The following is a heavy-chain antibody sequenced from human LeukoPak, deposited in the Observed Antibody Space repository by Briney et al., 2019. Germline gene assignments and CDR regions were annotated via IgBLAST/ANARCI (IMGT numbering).Heavy chain of an antibody. CDR3: VRDVGRYYYDSTGEDY. CDR2: IRSSNRTI. Sequence: GGSLRLSCAVSGFTLSDYFMNSVRPAPGKGLEWVSYIRSSNRTIKYADFVRGRFTVSRDNAKKALHMQMNNVTTEDTAVYFCVRDVGRYYYDSTGEDYWGQGTLVTVSS. CDR1: GFTLSDYF. V-gene: IGHV3-48*04. D-gene: IGHD3-22*01. J-gene: IGHJ4*02.